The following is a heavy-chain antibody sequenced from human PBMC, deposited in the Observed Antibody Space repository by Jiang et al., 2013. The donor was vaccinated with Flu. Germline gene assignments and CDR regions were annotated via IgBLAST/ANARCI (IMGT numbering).Heavy chain of an antibody. CDR3: GRGSGVADN. Sequence: VQLVESGGGLVQPGGSLRLSCAASGFTFSSFWMHWVRQVPGKGLVWVSRISPDGSTINYADSVKGRFTISRDSAKNTVYLQMNSLRVEDTAVYYCGRGSGVADNWGQGTLVTVSP. CDR2: ISPDGSTI. CDR1: GFTFSSFW. J-gene: IGHJ4*02. V-gene: IGHV3-74*01. D-gene: IGHD3-10*01.